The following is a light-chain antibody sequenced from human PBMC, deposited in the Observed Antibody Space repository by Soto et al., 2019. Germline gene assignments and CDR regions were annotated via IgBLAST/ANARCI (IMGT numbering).Light chain of an antibody. CDR3: SSYAGSNNWV. CDR1: SSDVGGYNY. J-gene: IGLJ3*02. Sequence: QSALTQPPSASGSPGQSVTISCTGTSSDVGGYNYVSWYQQHPGKAPKLMIYGVTKRLSGVPDRFSGSKSGNTASLTVSGLQAEDEADYYCSSYAGSNNWVFGGGTQLTVL. CDR2: GVT. V-gene: IGLV2-8*01.